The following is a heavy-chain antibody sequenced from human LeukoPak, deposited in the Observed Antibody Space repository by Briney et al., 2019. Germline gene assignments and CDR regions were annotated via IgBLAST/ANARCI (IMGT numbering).Heavy chain of an antibody. CDR3: AKERGIVVVPAAHFDY. J-gene: IGHJ4*02. CDR2: ISGSGGST. D-gene: IGHD2-2*01. V-gene: IGHV3-23*01. CDR1: GFTFSSYA. Sequence: GGSLRLSCAASGFTFSSYAISWVRQAPGKGLEWVSAISGSGGSTYYADSVKGRFTISRDNSKNTLYLQMNSLRAEDTAVYYCAKERGIVVVPAAHFDYWGQGTLVTVSS.